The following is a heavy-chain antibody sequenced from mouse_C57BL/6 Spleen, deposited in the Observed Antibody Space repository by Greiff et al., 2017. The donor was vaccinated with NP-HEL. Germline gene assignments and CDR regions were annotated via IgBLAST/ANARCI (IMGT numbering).Heavy chain of an antibody. Sequence: VQLQQSGAELVRPGDSVKLSCTASGFNINAYYMHWVKQRPEPGLEWIGRIDPADGDAEYAPQFQGKAPMTADTSSNTAYLQLSSLTSQAPAVSFCAPITTVVATDYWGQGTTLTVSS. CDR1: GFNINAYY. V-gene: IGHV14-1*01. CDR3: APITTVVATDY. J-gene: IGHJ2*01. D-gene: IGHD1-1*01. CDR2: IDPADGDA.